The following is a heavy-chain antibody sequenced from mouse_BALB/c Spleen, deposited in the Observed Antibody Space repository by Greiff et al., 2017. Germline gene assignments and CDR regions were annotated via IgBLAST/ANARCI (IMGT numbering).Heavy chain of an antibody. V-gene: IGHV5-6-5*01. CDR3: ARDPYSPWFAY. CDR1: GFTFSSYA. J-gene: IGHJ3*01. D-gene: IGHD6-5*01. CDR2: ISSGGST. Sequence: EVQRVESGGGLVKPGGSLKLSCAASGFTFSSYAMSWVRQTPEKRLEWVASISSGGSTYYPDSVKGRFTISRDNARNILYLQMSSLRSEDTAMYYCARDPYSPWFAYWGQGTLVTVSA.